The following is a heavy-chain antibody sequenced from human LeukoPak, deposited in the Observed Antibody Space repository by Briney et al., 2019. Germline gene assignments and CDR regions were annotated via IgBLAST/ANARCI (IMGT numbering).Heavy chain of an antibody. J-gene: IGHJ4*02. CDR1: GGSISSGGYS. D-gene: IGHD5-12*01. CDR2: IYHSGST. CDR3: ARVHSGYDFGNRKYYYFDY. Sequence: SQTLSLTCAVSGGSISSGGYSWSWIRQPPGKGLEWIGYIYHSGSTYYNPSLKSRVTISVDRSKNQFSLKLSSVTAADTAVYYCARVHSGYDFGNRKYYYFDYWGQGTLVTVSS. V-gene: IGHV4-30-2*01.